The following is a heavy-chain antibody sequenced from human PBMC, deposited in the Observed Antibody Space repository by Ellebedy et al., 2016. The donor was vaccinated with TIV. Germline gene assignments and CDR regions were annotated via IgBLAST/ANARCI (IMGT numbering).Heavy chain of an antibody. Sequence: MPSETLSLTCTVSGGSVSSGRSFWAWIRQSPGKGLEWLGSISNSGSTYYNPSLKSRVTISVDTSRNHFSLRLTSVTAADTAVYYCARPSSSGYFVRGWFDCWGQGTLVTVSS. D-gene: IGHD3-22*01. CDR3: ARPSSSGYFVRGWFDC. CDR1: GGSVSSGRSF. CDR2: ISNSGST. J-gene: IGHJ4*02. V-gene: IGHV4-39*02.